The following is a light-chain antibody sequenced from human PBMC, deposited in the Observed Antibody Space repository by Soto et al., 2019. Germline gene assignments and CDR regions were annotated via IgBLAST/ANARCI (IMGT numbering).Light chain of an antibody. V-gene: IGLV2-11*01. CDR3: CSYAGSRAL. CDR1: SSDVDAYNY. CDR2: DVS. Sequence: QSALTQPRSVSGSPGQSVTISCTGTSSDVDAYNYVSWYQQYPGKAPKLMIYDVSKRPSGVPDRFSGSKSGNTASLTISGLQAEDEADYYCCSYAGSRALFGGGTKLTVL. J-gene: IGLJ2*01.